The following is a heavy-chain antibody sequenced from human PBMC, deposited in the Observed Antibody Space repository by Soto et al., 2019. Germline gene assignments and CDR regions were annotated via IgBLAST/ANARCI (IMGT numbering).Heavy chain of an antibody. Sequence: SETLSLTCTVSGGSISSSSYYWGWIRQPPGKGLEWIGSIYYSGSTYYNPSLKSRVTISVDTSKNQFSLKLSSVTAADTAVYYCARWPPYDPWGQGTLVTVSS. CDR1: GGSISSSSYY. CDR3: ARWPPYDP. CDR2: IYYSGST. J-gene: IGHJ5*02. V-gene: IGHV4-39*01.